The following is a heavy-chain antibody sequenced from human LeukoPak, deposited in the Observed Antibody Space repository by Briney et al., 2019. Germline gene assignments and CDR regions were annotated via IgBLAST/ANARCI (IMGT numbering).Heavy chain of an antibody. CDR1: GFTFDDYA. Sequence: GGSLRLSCAASGFTFDDYAMHWVRQAPGKGLGWVSGISWNSGSIGYADSVKGRFTISRDNAKNSLYLQMNSLRAEDTALYYCAKDSQRYYGSGGYMGYWGQGTLVTVSS. CDR3: AKDSQRYYGSGGYMGY. D-gene: IGHD3-10*01. CDR2: ISWNSGSI. J-gene: IGHJ4*02. V-gene: IGHV3-9*01.